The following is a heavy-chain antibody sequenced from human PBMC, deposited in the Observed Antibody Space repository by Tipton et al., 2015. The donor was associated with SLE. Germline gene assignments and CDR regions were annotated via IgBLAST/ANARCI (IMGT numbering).Heavy chain of an antibody. D-gene: IGHD3-10*01. J-gene: IGHJ4*02. CDR2: TYYRSKWYS. CDR3: ALLGSLLWFSPEGY. Sequence: PGLVKPSQTLSLTCAISGDSVSTNSAAWTWIRQSPSRGLEWLGRTYYRSKWYSDYAVSVKSRITINPDTSKNQFSLKLSSVTAADTAVYYCALLGSLLWFSPEGYWGQGTLVTVSS. V-gene: IGHV6-1*01. CDR1: GDSVSTNSAA.